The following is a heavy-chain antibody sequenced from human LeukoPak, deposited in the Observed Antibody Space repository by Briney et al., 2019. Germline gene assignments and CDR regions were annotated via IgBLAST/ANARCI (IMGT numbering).Heavy chain of an antibody. CDR3: AKLRDYYDSSDYYEGEAFDI. D-gene: IGHD3-22*01. CDR1: GFTFSSYA. J-gene: IGHJ3*02. CDR2: ISGSGGST. Sequence: GGSLRLSCAASGFTFSSYAMSWVRQAPGKGLEWVSAISGSGGSTYYADSVKGRFTISRDNSKNTLYLQMNSLRAEDTAVYYCAKLRDYYDSSDYYEGEAFDIWGQGTMVTVSS. V-gene: IGHV3-23*01.